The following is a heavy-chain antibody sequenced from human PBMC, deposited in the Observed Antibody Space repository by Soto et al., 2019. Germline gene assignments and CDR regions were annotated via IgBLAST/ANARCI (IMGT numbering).Heavy chain of an antibody. D-gene: IGHD6-13*01. J-gene: IGHJ5*02. CDR1: GFSLSTSGVG. CDR2: IYWDDDK. Sequence: QITLKESGPTLVKPTQTLTLTCTFSGFSLSTSGVGVGWIRQPPGKALEWLALIYWDDDKRYSPSLKSRPTITKDTSKNQVVLTMTNMDPVDTATYYCARADSSSLFDPWGQGTLVTVSS. CDR3: ARADSSSLFDP. V-gene: IGHV2-5*02.